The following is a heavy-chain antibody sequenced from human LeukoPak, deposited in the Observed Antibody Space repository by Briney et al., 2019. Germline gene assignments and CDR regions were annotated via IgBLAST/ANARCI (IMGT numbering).Heavy chain of an antibody. CDR3: ARAGPLPADY. Sequence: GGSLRLSCAASGFTFSSYSMNWVRPAPGKGLEWVSYISSSSSTIYYADSVKGRFTISRDNAKNSLYLQMNSLRAEDTAVYYCARAGPLPADYWGQGTLVTVSS. J-gene: IGHJ4*02. CDR1: GFTFSSYS. CDR2: ISSSSSTI. V-gene: IGHV3-48*01.